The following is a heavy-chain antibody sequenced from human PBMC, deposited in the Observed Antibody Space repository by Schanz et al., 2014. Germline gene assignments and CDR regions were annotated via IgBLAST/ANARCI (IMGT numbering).Heavy chain of an antibody. D-gene: IGHD3-10*01. CDR1: GGSISSSSYY. CDR3: ARLMVPGWFDP. J-gene: IGHJ3*01. CDR2: IYYRGHT. Sequence: QLQLQESGPGLVKPSETLSLTCTVSGGSISSSSYYWGWIRQTSGKGLEWIGSIYYRGHTYYNPSLKIRVTIPEPTPKNKFSLKLSAVTAADTAVYYCARLMVPGWFDPWGPGTMVTVSS. V-gene: IGHV4-39*01.